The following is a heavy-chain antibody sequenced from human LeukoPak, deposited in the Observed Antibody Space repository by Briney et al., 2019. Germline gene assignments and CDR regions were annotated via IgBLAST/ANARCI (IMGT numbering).Heavy chain of an antibody. V-gene: IGHV4-39*01. CDR2: IYYRGTS. J-gene: IGHJ4*02. Sequence: ADTLSLTCTVSRGSVSSTTNFWGWIRQPQRKGLEWIGSIYYRGTSYFNPSLKSRVTISVDTSKNQFSLKLRSVTAADTAVYYCVRHGEDDSGYYADFFDKWGQGTLVSVSA. CDR3: VRHGEDDSGYYADFFDK. D-gene: IGHD3-22*01. CDR1: RGSVSSTTNF.